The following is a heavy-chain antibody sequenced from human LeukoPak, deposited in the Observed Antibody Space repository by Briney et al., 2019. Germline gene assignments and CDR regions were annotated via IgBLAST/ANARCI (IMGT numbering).Heavy chain of an antibody. Sequence: GGSLRLSCAASGFTSDDYAMHWVRQAPGKGLEWVSGISWNSGSIGYADSVKGRFTISRDNAKNSLYLQMNSLRAEDTALYYCAKDIGLDYGDYGSYFDYWGQGTLVTVSS. CDR3: AKDIGLDYGDYGSYFDY. J-gene: IGHJ4*02. CDR2: ISWNSGSI. V-gene: IGHV3-9*02. D-gene: IGHD4-17*01. CDR1: GFTSDDYA.